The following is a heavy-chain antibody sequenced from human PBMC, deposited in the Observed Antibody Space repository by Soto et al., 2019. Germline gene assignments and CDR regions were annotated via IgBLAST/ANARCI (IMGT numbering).Heavy chain of an antibody. CDR2: ISSSSNTI. D-gene: IGHD2-2*01. Sequence: EVQLVESGGGLVQPGGSLRLSCAASGFTFISYSMNWVRQPPGKGLEWVSYISSSSNTIYYADSVKGRFTISRDNAKNSLYLQLNSLRAEETAVYYCARSPTLSLVPAAPLRLWGGTNYYYYYVDVWGKGTTVTVSS. CDR1: GFTFISYS. CDR3: ARSPTLSLVPAAPLRLWGGTNYYYYYVDV. V-gene: IGHV3-48*01. J-gene: IGHJ6*03.